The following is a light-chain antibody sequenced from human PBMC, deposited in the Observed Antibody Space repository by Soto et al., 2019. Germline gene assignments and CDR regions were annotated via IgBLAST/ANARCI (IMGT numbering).Light chain of an antibody. Sequence: QSALTQPPSASGSPGQSVTISCTGTSSDVGGYNFVSWYQQHPGKAPKLMIYEVSERPSGVPDRCSGSKSGNTASLTVSGLQAEDEAVYYCSSYAGSNIVVFGGGTKLTVL. CDR1: SSDVGGYNF. J-gene: IGLJ2*01. CDR3: SSYAGSNIVV. CDR2: EVS. V-gene: IGLV2-8*01.